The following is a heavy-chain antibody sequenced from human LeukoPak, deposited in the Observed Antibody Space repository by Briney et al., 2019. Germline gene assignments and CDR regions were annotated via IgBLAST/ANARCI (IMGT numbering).Heavy chain of an antibody. CDR2: ISSTSDYT. D-gene: IGHD2-21*02. V-gene: IGHV3-11*03. J-gene: IGHJ5*02. CDR1: GFTLSDCY. Sequence: GGSLRLSCAASGFTLSDCYMSWIRQAPGKGLEWVSYISSTSDYTNYADSVKGRFTISRDNAKNSLNLQMNSLRAEDTAVYYCAVVTAGNWFDPWGQGTLVTVSS. CDR3: AVVTAGNWFDP.